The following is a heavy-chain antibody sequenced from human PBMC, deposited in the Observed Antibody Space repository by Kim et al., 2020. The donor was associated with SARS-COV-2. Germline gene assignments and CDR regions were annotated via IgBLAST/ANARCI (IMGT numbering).Heavy chain of an antibody. Sequence: PALKSRVTISVDTAKNQFSLQLSSVTPADTAVYYCARDPTAMINNWYFDLWGRGTLVTVSS. D-gene: IGHD5-18*01. CDR3: ARDPTAMINNWYFDL. V-gene: IGHV4-59*01. J-gene: IGHJ2*01.